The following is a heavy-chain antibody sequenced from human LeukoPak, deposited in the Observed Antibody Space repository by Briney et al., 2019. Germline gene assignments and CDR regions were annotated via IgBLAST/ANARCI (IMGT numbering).Heavy chain of an antibody. CDR3: AAPGYYDSSGYSI. Sequence: TLVKVSCKASGFTFTSSAMQWVRQARGQRLEWIGWIVVGSGNTNYAQKFQERVTITRDMSTSTAYMELSSLRSEDTAVYYCAAPGYYDSSGYSIWGQGTLVTVSS. J-gene: IGHJ4*02. CDR1: GFTFTSSA. CDR2: IVVGSGNT. D-gene: IGHD3-22*01. V-gene: IGHV1-58*02.